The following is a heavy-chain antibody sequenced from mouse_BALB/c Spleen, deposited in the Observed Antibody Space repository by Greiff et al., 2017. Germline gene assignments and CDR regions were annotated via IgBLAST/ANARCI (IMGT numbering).Heavy chain of an antibody. CDR2: SRNKANDYTT. Sequence: EVKVVESGGGLVQPGGSLRLSCATSGFTFSDFYMEWVRQPPGKRLEWIAASRNKANDYTTEYSVSVKGRFIVSRDTSQSVLYLQMNALRAEDTAIYYCARGYLEGFAYWGQGTLVTVSA. V-gene: IGHV7-1*02. CDR1: GFTFSDFY. J-gene: IGHJ3*01. CDR3: ARGYLEGFAY.